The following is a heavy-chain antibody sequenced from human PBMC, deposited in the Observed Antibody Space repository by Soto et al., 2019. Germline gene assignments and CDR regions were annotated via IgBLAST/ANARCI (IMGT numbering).Heavy chain of an antibody. V-gene: IGHV3-23*01. CDR1: GFTFSSYA. J-gene: IGHJ4*02. CDR3: ANFDGDGGVDY. Sequence: GWSLRLSCAASGFTFSSYAMSWVRQAPGKGLEWVSAISGSGGSTYYADSVKGRFTISRDNSKNTLYLQMNSLRAEDTAVYYCANFDGDGGVDYWGQGTLVTVSS. CDR2: ISGSGGST. D-gene: IGHD4-17*01.